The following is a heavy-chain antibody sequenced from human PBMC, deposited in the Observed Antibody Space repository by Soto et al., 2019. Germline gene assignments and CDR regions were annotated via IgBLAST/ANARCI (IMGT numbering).Heavy chain of an antibody. V-gene: IGHV1-2*02. CDR2: INPATGAA. CDR1: VYPVTAYY. CDR3: ARGGGVGVAGSAAFDM. Sequence: QLHLVQSGAVVKKPGASVTVSCSASVYPVTAYYMHWVRQAPGRGLEWMGGINPATGAAKYTQTFQGRVTMTRDTSTSTVFMELSGLTSEDTAVFYCARGGGVGVAGSAAFDMWGQGTLVTVSS. D-gene: IGHD3-3*01. J-gene: IGHJ3*02.